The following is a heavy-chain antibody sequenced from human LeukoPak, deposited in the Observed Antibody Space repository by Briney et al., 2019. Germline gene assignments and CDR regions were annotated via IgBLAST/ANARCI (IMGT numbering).Heavy chain of an antibody. CDR1: SGSISSSSYY. CDR3: ARFREHLRRMRGHVEYYFDY. D-gene: IGHD1-1*01. J-gene: IGHJ4*02. Sequence: SETLSLTCTVSSGSISSSSYYWGWIRQPPGKGLEWIGSIYYSGSTFYTPSLKSRVTISVDTSKNQFSLKLSSVTAADTAVYYCARFREHLRRMRGHVEYYFDYWGQGTLVTVSS. CDR2: IYYSGST. V-gene: IGHV4-39*01.